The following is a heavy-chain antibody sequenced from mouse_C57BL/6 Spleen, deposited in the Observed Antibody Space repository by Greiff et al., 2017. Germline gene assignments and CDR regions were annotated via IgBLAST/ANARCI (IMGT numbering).Heavy chain of an antibody. Sequence: QVHVKQSGAELARPGASVKLSCKASGYTFTSYGISWVKQRTGQGLEWIGEIYPRSGNTYYNEKFKGKATLTADKSSSTAYMELRSLTSEDSAVYFCARDPYGSSYGGYFDVWGTGTTVTVSS. CDR3: ARDPYGSSYGGYFDV. D-gene: IGHD1-1*01. V-gene: IGHV1-81*01. CDR2: IYPRSGNT. J-gene: IGHJ1*03. CDR1: GYTFTSYG.